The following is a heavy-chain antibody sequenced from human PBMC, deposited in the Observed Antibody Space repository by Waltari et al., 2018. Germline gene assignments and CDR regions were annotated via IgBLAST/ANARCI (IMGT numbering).Heavy chain of an antibody. J-gene: IGHJ3*02. V-gene: IGHV3-48*03. CDR3: ASSGNEVEGDAFDI. CDR2: ISSSGSTI. D-gene: IGHD2-15*01. Sequence: EVQLVESGGGLVQPGGSLSLSCAASGFTFSRYEMNWVRQAPGKGLEWVSYISSSGSTIYYADSVKGRFTISRDNAKNSLYLQMNSLRAEDTAVYYCASSGNEVEGDAFDIWGQGTMVTVSS. CDR1: GFTFSRYE.